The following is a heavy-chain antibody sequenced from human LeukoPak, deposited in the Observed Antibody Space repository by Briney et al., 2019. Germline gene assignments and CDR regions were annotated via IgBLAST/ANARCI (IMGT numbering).Heavy chain of an antibody. V-gene: IGHV4-39*07. J-gene: IGHJ3*02. CDR1: GGSISSSSYN. CDR3: ARGASGAAAGDDAFDI. Sequence: PSETLSLTCTVSGGSISSSSYNWGWIRQPPGKGLEWIGTIYHSGSTQYNPSLKSRVTILVDTSKNQFSLKLYSVTAADTAVYYCARGASGAAAGDDAFDIWGQGTMVTVSS. CDR2: IYHSGST. D-gene: IGHD6-13*01.